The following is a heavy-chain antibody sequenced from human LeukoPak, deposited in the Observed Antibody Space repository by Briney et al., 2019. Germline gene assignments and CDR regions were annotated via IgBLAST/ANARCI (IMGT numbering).Heavy chain of an antibody. J-gene: IGHJ4*02. CDR3: AISTGWYRFDY. CDR1: GYTFTSYD. Sequence: ASVKVSCKASGYTFTSYDINWVRQATGQGLEWMGWMNPNSGNTGYAQKFRGRVTMTRDTSITTAYMELSSLASDDTAVYFCAISTGWYRFDYWGQGTKVTVSS. V-gene: IGHV1-8*01. CDR2: MNPNSGNT. D-gene: IGHD6-19*01.